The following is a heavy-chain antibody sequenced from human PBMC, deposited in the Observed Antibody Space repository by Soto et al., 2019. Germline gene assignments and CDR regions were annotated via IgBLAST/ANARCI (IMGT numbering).Heavy chain of an antibody. D-gene: IGHD1-1*01. Sequence: PSETLSLTCTVSGGSISSYYWSWIRQPPGKGLEWIGYIYYSGSTNYNPSLKSRVTISVDTSKNQFSLKLSSVPAADTAVYYCARGYSRYGMDVWGQGTTVTVSS. CDR3: ARGYSRYGMDV. V-gene: IGHV4-59*01. J-gene: IGHJ6*02. CDR2: IYYSGST. CDR1: GGSISSYY.